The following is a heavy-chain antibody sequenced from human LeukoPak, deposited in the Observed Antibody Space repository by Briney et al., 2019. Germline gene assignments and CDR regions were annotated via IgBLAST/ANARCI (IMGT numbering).Heavy chain of an antibody. CDR2: VSYDGTHI. J-gene: IGHJ4*02. CDR3: ARGTGPQSRYDFLFDY. CDR1: GFTLSTYA. V-gene: IGHV3-30-3*01. Sequence: GGSLRLSCAASGFTLSTYAMHWVRQAPGKGLEWVAGVSYDGTHIYYADSVKGRFTISRDSSKNTLYLQMNSLRTEDTAVYYCARGTGPQSRYDFLFDYCGQGILVTVSS. D-gene: IGHD5-12*01.